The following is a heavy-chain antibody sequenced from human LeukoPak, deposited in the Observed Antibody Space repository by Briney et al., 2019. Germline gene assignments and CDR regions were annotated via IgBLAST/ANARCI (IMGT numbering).Heavy chain of an antibody. V-gene: IGHV4-61*05. D-gene: IGHD1-26*01. J-gene: IGHJ4*02. CDR1: GSSISSISSYS. CDR2: IFASGST. CDR3: ARWTSGGHTFAY. Sequence: SETLSLTCTISGSSISSISSYSWSWIRQPPGKGLEWIGYIFASGSTNYNPSLKSRVTISVDTSKNQFSLKLSSVTAADTAVYYCARWTSGGHTFAYWGQGTLVTVSS.